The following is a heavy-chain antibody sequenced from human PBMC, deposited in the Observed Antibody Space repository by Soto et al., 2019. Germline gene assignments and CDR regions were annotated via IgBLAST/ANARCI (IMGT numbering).Heavy chain of an antibody. V-gene: IGHV3-30*18. CDR3: AKDPYDSSGYYFDY. J-gene: IGHJ4*02. CDR2: ISYDGSNK. CDR1: GFTFSSYG. D-gene: IGHD3-22*01. Sequence: QVQLVESGGGVVQPGRSLRLSCAASGFTFSSYGMHWVRHAPGKGLEWVAVISYDGSNKYYADSVKGRFTISRDNSKNTLYLQMNSLRAEDTAVYYCAKDPYDSSGYYFDYWGQGTLVTVSS.